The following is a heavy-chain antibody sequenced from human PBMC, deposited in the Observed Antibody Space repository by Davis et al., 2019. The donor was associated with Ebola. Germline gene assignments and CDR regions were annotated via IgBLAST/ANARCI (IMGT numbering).Heavy chain of an antibody. D-gene: IGHD1-26*01. J-gene: IGHJ4*02. CDR3: ARGAGSYSADY. CDR2: IIPILGIA. Sequence: SVKVSCKASGGTFSSYAISWVRQAPGQGLEWMGRIIPILGIANYAQKFQGRVTITADKSTSTAYMELSSLRSEDTAVYYCARGAGSYSADYWGQGTLVTVSS. V-gene: IGHV1-69*04. CDR1: GGTFSSYA.